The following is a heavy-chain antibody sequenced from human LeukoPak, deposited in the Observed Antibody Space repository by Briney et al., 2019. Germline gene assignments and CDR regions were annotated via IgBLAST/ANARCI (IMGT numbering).Heavy chain of an antibody. CDR2: IYYSGST. CDR3: ARFYDSSAPDAFDI. CDR1: GGSISSYY. Sequence: PSETLSLTCTVSGGSISSYYWSWIRQPPGKGLEWIGYIYYSGSTNYNPSLKSRVTISVDTSKNQFSLKLSSVTAADTAVYYCARFYDSSAPDAFDIWGQGTMVTVSS. D-gene: IGHD3-22*01. V-gene: IGHV4-59*01. J-gene: IGHJ3*02.